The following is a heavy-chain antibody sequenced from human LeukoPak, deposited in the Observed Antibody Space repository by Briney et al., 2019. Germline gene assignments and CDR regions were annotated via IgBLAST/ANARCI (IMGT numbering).Heavy chain of an antibody. J-gene: IGHJ5*02. D-gene: IGHD2-15*01. Sequence: GGSLRLSCAASGFTFSDYYMSWIRQAPGKGLEWVSCISSSGSTIYYADSVKGRFTISRDNAKNSLYLQMNSLRAEDTAVYYCARDSNIVVVVAATKTNWFDPWGQGTLVTVSS. V-gene: IGHV3-11*04. CDR2: ISSSGSTI. CDR1: GFTFSDYY. CDR3: ARDSNIVVVVAATKTNWFDP.